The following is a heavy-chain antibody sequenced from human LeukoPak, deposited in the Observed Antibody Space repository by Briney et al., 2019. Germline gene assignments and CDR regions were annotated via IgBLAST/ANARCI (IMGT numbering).Heavy chain of an antibody. V-gene: IGHV3-43*02. CDR2: ISGDGGST. D-gene: IGHD3-22*01. J-gene: IGHJ4*02. CDR3: HVSGYYLEY. CDR1: GFTFDDYA. Sequence: GGSLRLSCAASGFTFDDYAMHWVRQAPGKGLEWVSLISGDGGSTYYADSVKGRFTISRDNSKNSLYLQMDSLRTEDTALYYCHVSGYYLEYWGQGTLVTVSS.